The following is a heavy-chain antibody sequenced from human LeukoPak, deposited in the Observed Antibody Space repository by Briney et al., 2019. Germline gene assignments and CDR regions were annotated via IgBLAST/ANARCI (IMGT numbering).Heavy chain of an antibody. CDR2: ISYDGNTI. CDR1: EFTFSNYG. Sequence: PGGSLRLSCAASEFTFSNYGLHWVRQAPGKGLQWVAVISYDGNTIHYADSVKGRFIISRDTSKNTLYLQMNSLRAEDTAVYYCARSGGLQKFDYWGQGTLVTVSS. J-gene: IGHJ4*02. D-gene: IGHD4-11*01. V-gene: IGHV3-30-3*01. CDR3: ARSGGLQKFDY.